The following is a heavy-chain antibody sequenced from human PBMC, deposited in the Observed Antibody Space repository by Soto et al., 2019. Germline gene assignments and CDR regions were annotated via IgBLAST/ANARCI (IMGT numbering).Heavy chain of an antibody. D-gene: IGHD2-21*02. V-gene: IGHV4-59*01. CDR1: GGSISSYY. CDR3: ARGLVQAAVVTATYYFDY. Sequence: QVQLQESGPGLVKPSETLSLTCTVSGGSISSYYWSWIRQPPGKGLEWIGYIYYSGSTNYNPSLKSRVTISVDTSKNQFSLKLSSVTAADTAVYYCARGLVQAAVVTATYYFDYWGQGTLVTVSS. CDR2: IYYSGST. J-gene: IGHJ4*02.